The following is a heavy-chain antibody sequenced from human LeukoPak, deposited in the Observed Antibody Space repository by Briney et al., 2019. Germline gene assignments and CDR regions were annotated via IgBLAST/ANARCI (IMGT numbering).Heavy chain of an antibody. CDR3: ARVLITMVRGVTNWFDP. CDR2: MNPNSGNT. CDR1: GYTFTSYD. J-gene: IGHJ5*02. V-gene: IGHV1-8*02. D-gene: IGHD3-10*01. Sequence: ASVKVSCKASGYTFTSYDINWVRQATGQGLEWMGWMNPNSGNTGYAQKFQGRVTMTRNTSISTAYMELSSLRSEDTAVYYCARVLITMVRGVTNWFDPWGQGTLVTVSS.